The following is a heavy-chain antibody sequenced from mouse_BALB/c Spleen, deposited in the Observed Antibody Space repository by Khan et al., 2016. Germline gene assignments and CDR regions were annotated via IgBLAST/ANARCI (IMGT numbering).Heavy chain of an antibody. CDR1: VYSITSGYG. Sequence: VQLQESGPGLVKPSQSLSLTCTFSVYSITSGYGWNWIRQFPGNKLEWMGNIIYSVSTNYNPSLKSRISITRDTSKNQFFLQLKGVMNEEIDPSCCVRTARINYGGQGIPLKVSS. CDR3: VRTARINY. J-gene: IGHJ2*01. D-gene: IGHD1-2*01. V-gene: IGHV3-1*02. CDR2: IIYSVST.